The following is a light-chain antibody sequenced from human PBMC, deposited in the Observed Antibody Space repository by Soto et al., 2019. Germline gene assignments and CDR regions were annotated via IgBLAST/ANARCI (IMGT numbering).Light chain of an antibody. Sequence: DIQITQSPSSLSSSVLERFAITFGASQSISSYLNWYQQKPGKAPKLLIYAASSLQSGVPSRFSGSGSGTDFTLTISSLQPEDFATYYCQQSYSIPYTFGQGTKVDI. CDR2: AAS. J-gene: IGKJ2*01. V-gene: IGKV1-39*01. CDR1: QSISSY. CDR3: QQSYSIPYT.